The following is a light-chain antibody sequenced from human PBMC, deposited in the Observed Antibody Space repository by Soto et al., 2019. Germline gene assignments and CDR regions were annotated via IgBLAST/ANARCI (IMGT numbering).Light chain of an antibody. V-gene: IGLV2-11*01. CDR2: DVS. CDR3: CSYVGSYSYV. J-gene: IGLJ1*01. CDR1: SSDVGGYNS. Sequence: QSVLTQPRSVSGSPGRSVTVSCTGTSSDVGGYNSVSWYQQHPGKAPKLMIYDVSKRPSGVPDRFSGSKSGNTASLTISGLQAEDEADYYCCSYVGSYSYVFGTGTKVTVL.